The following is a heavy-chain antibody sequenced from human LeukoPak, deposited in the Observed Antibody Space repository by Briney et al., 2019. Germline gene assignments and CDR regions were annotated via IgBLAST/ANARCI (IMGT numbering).Heavy chain of an antibody. CDR2: INAGNGNT. Sequence: ASVKVSCKASGYTFTSYAMHWVRQAPGQRLEWMGWINAGNGNTKYSQKFQGRVTITRDTSASTAYMELSSLRSEDTAVYYCARTGLWELDFDYWGQGTLVTASS. V-gene: IGHV1-3*01. D-gene: IGHD1-26*01. J-gene: IGHJ4*02. CDR1: GYTFTSYA. CDR3: ARTGLWELDFDY.